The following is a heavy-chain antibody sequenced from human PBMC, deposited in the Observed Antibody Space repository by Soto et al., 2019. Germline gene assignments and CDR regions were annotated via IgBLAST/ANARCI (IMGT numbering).Heavy chain of an antibody. J-gene: IGHJ4*02. CDR3: ARDHPHSYGVYYFDY. CDR2: IYSSGST. D-gene: IGHD5-18*01. Sequence: SETLSLTCTVSGGSISSSSYYWGWIRQPPGKGLEWIGYIYSSGSTHYNPSLQNRVTISIDTSKNQVSLKVNSVAAADTAVYYCARDHPHSYGVYYFDYWGQGTPVTVSS. V-gene: IGHV4-39*07. CDR1: GGSISSSSYY.